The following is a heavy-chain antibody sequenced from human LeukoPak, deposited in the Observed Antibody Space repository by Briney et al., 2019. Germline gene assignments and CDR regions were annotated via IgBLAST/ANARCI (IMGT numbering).Heavy chain of an antibody. Sequence: GGSLRLSCAASGFTFSSYSMNWVRQAPGKGLEWVSSISSSSSYIYYADSVKGRFTISRDNAKNSLYLQMNSLRAEDTAVYYCAREPGGATSQVADYWGQGTLVTVSS. CDR2: ISSSSSYI. CDR3: AREPGGATSQVADY. D-gene: IGHD1-26*01. CDR1: GFTFSSYS. V-gene: IGHV3-21*01. J-gene: IGHJ4*02.